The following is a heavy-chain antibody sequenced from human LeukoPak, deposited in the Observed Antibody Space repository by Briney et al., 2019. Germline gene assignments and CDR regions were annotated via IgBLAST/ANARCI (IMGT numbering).Heavy chain of an antibody. D-gene: IGHD5-12*01. CDR1: GGSISSYY. V-gene: IGHV4-59*08. J-gene: IGHJ3*02. Sequence: PSETLSLTCTVSGGSISSYYWSWIRQPPGKGLEWIGYIYSSGSTNYSPSLRSRVTISVDTSKNQFSLKLYSVTAADTAVYYCARRYSGYGNAFDIWGQGTMVTVSS. CDR2: IYSSGST. CDR3: ARRYSGYGNAFDI.